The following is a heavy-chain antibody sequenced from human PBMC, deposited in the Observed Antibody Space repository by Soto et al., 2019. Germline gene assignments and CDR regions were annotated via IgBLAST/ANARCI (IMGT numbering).Heavy chain of an antibody. Sequence: QVQLVQSGAEVKKPGSPVKVSCKASGGTFSSYAISWVRQAPGQGLEWMGGILPIFGTANYARKFQGRVTITADRSMSTAYMELSSLRSEDTAVYYCASASTLTVHCGSVSCPRMDVWGQGTTVTVSS. J-gene: IGHJ6*02. CDR3: ASASTLTVHCGSVSCPRMDV. CDR2: ILPIFGTA. D-gene: IGHD2-2*01. CDR1: GGTFSSYA. V-gene: IGHV1-69*06.